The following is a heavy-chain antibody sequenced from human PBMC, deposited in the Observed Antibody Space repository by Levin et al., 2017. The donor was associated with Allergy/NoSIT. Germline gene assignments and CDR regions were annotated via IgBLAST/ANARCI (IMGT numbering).Heavy chain of an antibody. V-gene: IGHV3-48*01. D-gene: IGHD3-22*01. CDR1: GFTFSNYN. CDR3: ARELVEYYYDSSGYSDY. Sequence: GESLKISCAASGFTFSNYNMNWVRQAPGKGLEWVSYISSSSSTIYYADSVKGRFTISRDNAKNSLYLQMNSLRAEDTAVYYCARELVEYYYDSSGYSDYWGQGTLVTVSS. J-gene: IGHJ4*02. CDR2: ISSSSSTI.